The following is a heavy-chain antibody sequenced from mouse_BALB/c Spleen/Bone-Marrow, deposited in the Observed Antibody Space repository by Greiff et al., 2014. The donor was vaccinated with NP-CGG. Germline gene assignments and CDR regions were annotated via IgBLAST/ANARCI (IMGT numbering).Heavy chain of an antibody. D-gene: IGHD1-2*01. CDR1: GFSLTNYG. CDR3: ARITTATGAMDH. CDR2: IWADGST. J-gene: IGHJ4*01. Sequence: VKLVESGPGLVAPSQSLSITCTVSGFSLTNYGVHWVRQPLGKGLEWLGVIWADGSTNYNSALMSRLSISKDNSKSQVFFKTNSLQTDDTAMYYCARITTATGAMDHWGQGTSVTVSS. V-gene: IGHV2-9*02.